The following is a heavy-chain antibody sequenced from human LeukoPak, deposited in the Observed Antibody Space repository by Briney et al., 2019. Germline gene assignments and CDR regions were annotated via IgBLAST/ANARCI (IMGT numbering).Heavy chain of an antibody. Sequence: ASVKVSCKASGYTFTGYYIYWVRQAPGQGLEWMGWINPNSGGTNYAQKFQGRVTMTRDTSISTAYMELSRLRSDDTAVYYCASGIGYELGGAFDIWGQGTMVTVSS. V-gene: IGHV1-2*02. CDR1: GYTFTGYY. CDR2: INPNSGGT. D-gene: IGHD5-12*01. CDR3: ASGIGYELGGAFDI. J-gene: IGHJ3*02.